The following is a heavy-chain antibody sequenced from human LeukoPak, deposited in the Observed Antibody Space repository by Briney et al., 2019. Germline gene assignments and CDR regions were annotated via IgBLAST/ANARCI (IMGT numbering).Heavy chain of an antibody. CDR2: ISYDGSNK. J-gene: IGHJ4*02. CDR1: GFTFSSYA. Sequence: GRSLRLSCAASGFTFSSYAMHWVRQAPGKGLEWVAVISYDGSNKYYADSVKGRFTISRDNSKNTLYLQMNSLRAEDTAVYYCSAPYLYDYVWGSYRYSSGDYWGQGTLVTVSS. V-gene: IGHV3-30-3*01. D-gene: IGHD3-16*02. CDR3: SAPYLYDYVWGSYRYSSGDY.